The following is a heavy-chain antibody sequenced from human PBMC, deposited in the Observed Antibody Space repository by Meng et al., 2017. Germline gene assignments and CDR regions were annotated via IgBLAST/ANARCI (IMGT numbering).Heavy chain of an antibody. CDR2: IKQDGSEK. CDR1: GFTFSSYW. J-gene: IGHJ4*02. D-gene: IGHD2-15*01. Sequence: GESLKISCAAPGFTFSSYWMSWVRQAPGKGLEWVANIKQDGSEKYYVDSVKGRFTISRDNAKNSLYLQMNSLRAEDTAVYYCATPFARDRCSGGSCYSGYWGQGTLVTVSS. CDR3: ATPFARDRCSGGSCYSGY. V-gene: IGHV3-7*01.